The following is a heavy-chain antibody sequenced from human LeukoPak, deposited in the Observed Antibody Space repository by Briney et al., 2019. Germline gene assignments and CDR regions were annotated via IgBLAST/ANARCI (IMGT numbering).Heavy chain of an antibody. CDR1: GFTFSSYG. CDR2: IWYDGSNK. V-gene: IGHV3-33*01. CDR3: ARGRVGATTHYYYGMDV. Sequence: PGGSLRLSCAASGFTFSSYGMHRVRQAPGKGLEWVAVIWYDGSNKYYADSVKGRFTISRDNSKNTLYLQMNSLRAGDTAVYYCARGRVGATTHYYYGMDVWGQGTTVTVS. D-gene: IGHD1-26*01. J-gene: IGHJ6*02.